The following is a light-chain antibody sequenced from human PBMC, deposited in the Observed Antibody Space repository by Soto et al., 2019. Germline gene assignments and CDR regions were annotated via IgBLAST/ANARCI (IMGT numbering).Light chain of an antibody. J-gene: IGKJ4*01. Sequence: EIVLTQSPATLSLSPVARATLSCRASQSVSSYLAWYQQQPGQAPRLLIYDASNRATGIPARFSGSGSGTDFTLTISSLEPEDFAVYYCQQRSHWPLLTFGGGTKVEI. CDR2: DAS. V-gene: IGKV3-11*01. CDR3: QQRSHWPLLT. CDR1: QSVSSY.